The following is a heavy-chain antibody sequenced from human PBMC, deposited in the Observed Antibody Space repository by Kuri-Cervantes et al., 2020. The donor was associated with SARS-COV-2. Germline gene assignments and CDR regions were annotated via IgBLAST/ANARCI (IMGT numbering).Heavy chain of an antibody. D-gene: IGHD3-3*01. CDR3: ARLSVPNYDFWSGYPPGGYYFDY. V-gene: IGHV3-33*08. J-gene: IGHJ4*02. CDR1: GFTISSYG. Sequence: GGSLRLSCAASGFTISSYGMHWVRQAPGKGLEWVAVRWYDGSNKYYADSVKGRFTISRDNSKNTLYLQMNSLSAEDTAVYYCARLSVPNYDFWSGYPPGGYYFDYWGQGTLVTVSS. CDR2: RWYDGSNK.